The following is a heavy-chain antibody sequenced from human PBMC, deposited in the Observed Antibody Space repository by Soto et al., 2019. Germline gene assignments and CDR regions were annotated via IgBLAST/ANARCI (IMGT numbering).Heavy chain of an antibody. D-gene: IGHD6-13*01. CDR1: GGSISSYY. CDR2: IYYSGST. Sequence: SETLSLTCTVSGGSISSYYWSWIRQPPGKGLEWIGYIYYSGSTNYNPSLKSRVTISVDTSKNQFSLKLSSVTAADTAVYYCARDKVSSWYKSNGWFDPWGQGTLVTVSS. V-gene: IGHV4-59*01. CDR3: ARDKVSSWYKSNGWFDP. J-gene: IGHJ5*02.